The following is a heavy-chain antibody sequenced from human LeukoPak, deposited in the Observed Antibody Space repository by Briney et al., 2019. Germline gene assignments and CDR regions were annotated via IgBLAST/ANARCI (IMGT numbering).Heavy chain of an antibody. D-gene: IGHD3-22*01. CDR3: ARELSPYYYDSSGYYYADAFDI. CDR2: ISYDGSNK. V-gene: IGHV3-30-3*01. CDR1: GFTFSNAW. Sequence: PGGSLRLSCAASGFTFSNAWMSWVRQAPGKGLEWVAVISYDGSNKYYADSVKGRFTISRDNSKNTLYLQMNSLRAEDTAVYYCARELSPYYYDSSGYYYADAFDIWGQGTMVTVSS. J-gene: IGHJ3*02.